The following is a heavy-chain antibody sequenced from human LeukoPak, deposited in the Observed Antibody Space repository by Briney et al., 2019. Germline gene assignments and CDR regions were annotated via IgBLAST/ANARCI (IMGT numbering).Heavy chain of an antibody. CDR1: GYSISSGYY. Sequence: SETLSLTCTVSGYSISSGYYWGWIRQPPGKGLAWIGSIYHSGSTYYNPSLKSRVTISVDTSKNQFSLKLSSVTAADTAVYYCARTRAAAFLDYWGQGTLVTVSS. CDR2: IYHSGST. D-gene: IGHD6-13*01. J-gene: IGHJ4*02. V-gene: IGHV4-38-2*02. CDR3: ARTRAAAFLDY.